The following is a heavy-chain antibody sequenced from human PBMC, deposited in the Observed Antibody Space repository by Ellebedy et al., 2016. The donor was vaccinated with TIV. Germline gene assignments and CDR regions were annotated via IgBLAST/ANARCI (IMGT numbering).Heavy chain of an antibody. CDR2: IYYSGST. CDR1: GGSISSYY. V-gene: IGHV4-59*01. D-gene: IGHD3-22*01. Sequence: SETLSLXXTVSGGSISSYYWSWIRQPPGKGLEWIGYIYYSGSTNYNPSLKSRVTISVDTSKNQFSLKLSSVTAADTAVYYCARWMSASGFYDSSGPDAFDIWGQGTMVTVSS. CDR3: ARWMSASGFYDSSGPDAFDI. J-gene: IGHJ3*02.